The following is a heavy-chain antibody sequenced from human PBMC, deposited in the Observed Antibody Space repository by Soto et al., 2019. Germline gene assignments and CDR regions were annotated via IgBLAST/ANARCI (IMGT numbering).Heavy chain of an antibody. CDR1: GYTFTSYD. CDR3: ARGRGSVGTYSSSWYRPQPHYYYSYIDV. V-gene: IGHV1-8*01. CDR2: MNPNSGNT. D-gene: IGHD6-13*01. J-gene: IGHJ6*03. Sequence: GASVKVSCKASGYTFTSYDINWVRQATGQGLEWMGWMNPNSGNTGYAQKFQGRVTMTRNTSISTAYMELSSLRSEDTAVYYCARGRGSVGTYSSSWYRPQPHYYYSYIDVWGKGTTVTVSS.